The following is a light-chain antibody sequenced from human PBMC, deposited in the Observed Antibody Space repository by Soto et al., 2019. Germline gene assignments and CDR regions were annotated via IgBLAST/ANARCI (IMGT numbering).Light chain of an antibody. CDR1: SSDVGGYNY. J-gene: IGLJ1*01. Sequence: QSALTEPPCASRSPGQSVTISCTGTSSDVGGYNYVSWYQQHPGKAPKLMIYEVSKRPSGVPDRFSGSKSGNTASLTVSGLHAEDEADYYCSSDAGSNNLGVFGTGTKLTVL. CDR3: SSDAGSNNLGV. V-gene: IGLV2-8*02. CDR2: EVS.